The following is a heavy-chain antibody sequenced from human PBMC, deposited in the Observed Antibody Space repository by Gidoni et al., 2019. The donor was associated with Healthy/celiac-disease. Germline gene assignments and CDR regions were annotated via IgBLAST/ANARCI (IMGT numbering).Heavy chain of an antibody. D-gene: IGHD6-19*01. CDR2: IYPGDSDT. CDR1: GYSFTSYS. CDR3: AGQARVLWSGWFQVQYYFDY. J-gene: IGHJ4*02. Sequence: EVQLVQSGAAVNKRGESLKISCTGSGYSFTSYSIAWVRQMPGKGLEWMGIIYPGDSDTRYSPSLQGQVAISADKAISTAYLQWSSLKASDTAMYYCAGQARVLWSGWFQVQYYFDYWGQGTLVTVSS. V-gene: IGHV5-51*01.